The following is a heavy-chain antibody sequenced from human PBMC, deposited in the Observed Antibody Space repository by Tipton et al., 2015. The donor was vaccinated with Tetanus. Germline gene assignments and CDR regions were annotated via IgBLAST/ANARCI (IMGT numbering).Heavy chain of an antibody. D-gene: IGHD3-22*01. V-gene: IGHV3-21*01. CDR2: ISSSGSYI. CDR3: ARMGDDSSGYSDNWFDP. J-gene: IGHJ5*02. Sequence: GSLRLSCAASGFTFSTYSMNWVRQAPGKGLEWVSSISSSGSYIYYADSVKGRFTISRDNAKNSLYLQMNSLRAEDTAVYYCARMGDDSSGYSDNWFDPWGQGTLVTVSS. CDR1: GFTFSTYS.